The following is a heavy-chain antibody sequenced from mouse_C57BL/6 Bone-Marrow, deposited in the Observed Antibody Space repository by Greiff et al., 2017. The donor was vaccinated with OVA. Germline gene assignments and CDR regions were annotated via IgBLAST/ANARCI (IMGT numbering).Heavy chain of an antibody. V-gene: IGHV1-53*01. CDR3: SRKSNYDDDGDY. CDR1: GYTFTSYW. D-gene: IGHD2-4*01. CDR2: INTSSGGT. Sequence: LKQSGPGLVKPGASVKLFCTASGYTFTSYWMHWVRQSPAQGMEWMGHINTSSGGTNYNEQVKSKATLTVDKTSSTTHMQLISLTSEDAAVDNCSRKSNYDDDGDYWGQGTTLTVSS. J-gene: IGHJ2*01.